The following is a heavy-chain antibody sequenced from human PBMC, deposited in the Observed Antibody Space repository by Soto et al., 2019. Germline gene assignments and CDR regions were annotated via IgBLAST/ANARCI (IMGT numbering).Heavy chain of an antibody. CDR3: ARMAYYDILTGQQYYYYGMDV. J-gene: IGHJ6*02. Sequence: SETLSLTCTVSGGSISSSSYYWGWIRQPPGKGLEWIGSIYYSGSTYYNPSLKSRVTISVDTSKNQFSLKLSSVTAADTAVYYCARMAYYDILTGQQYYYYGMDVWGQGTTVPSP. CDR1: GGSISSSSYY. D-gene: IGHD3-9*01. CDR2: IYYSGST. V-gene: IGHV4-39*01.